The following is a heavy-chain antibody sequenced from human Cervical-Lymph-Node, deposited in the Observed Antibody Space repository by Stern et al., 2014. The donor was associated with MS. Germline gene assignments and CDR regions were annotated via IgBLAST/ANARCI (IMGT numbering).Heavy chain of an antibody. CDR1: GFTFSSYA. CDR2: LSGRGGST. D-gene: IGHD3-16*01. V-gene: IGHV3-23*04. Sequence: EVQLVESGGGLVQPGGSLRLSCAASGFTFSSYAMSWVRQAPGKGLEWVSALSGRGGSTYYADSVKGRFTISRDNSKNTLYLQMNSLRAEDTAVYYCAKDTWQHDYYYYGMDVWGQGTTVTVSS. CDR3: AKDTWQHDYYYYGMDV. J-gene: IGHJ6*02.